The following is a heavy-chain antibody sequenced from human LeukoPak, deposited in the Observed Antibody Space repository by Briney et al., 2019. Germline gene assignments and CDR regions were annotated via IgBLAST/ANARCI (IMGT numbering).Heavy chain of an antibody. Sequence: SETLSLTCTVSGGSISSSSYYWGWIHQPPGKGLEWIGSLYYSGSTYYNPSLKSRVTIPVDTSKNQFPLKLSSVTAADTAVYYCARLSGSYWPAGYWGQGTLVTVSS. CDR1: GGSISSSSYY. CDR3: ARLSGSYWPAGY. D-gene: IGHD1-26*01. J-gene: IGHJ4*02. V-gene: IGHV4-39*01. CDR2: LYYSGST.